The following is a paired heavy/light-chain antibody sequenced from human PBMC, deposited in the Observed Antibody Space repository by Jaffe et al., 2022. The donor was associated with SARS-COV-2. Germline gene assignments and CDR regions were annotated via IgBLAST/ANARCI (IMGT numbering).Heavy chain of an antibody. CDR1: GFTFSNYA. V-gene: IGHV3-23*01. CDR3: VKDQVMATIQLFDS. Sequence: EVQLLESGGGSVQPGGSLRLSCAASGFTFSNYAMSWVRRAPGKGLEWVSAISASGDDTYYADSVKGRFTISRANWKNTLYLEMNSLRAEDTAVYYCVKDQVMATIQLFDSWGQGTQVTVSS. D-gene: IGHD5-12*01. J-gene: IGHJ4*02. CDR2: ISASGDDT.
Light chain of an antibody. J-gene: IGLJ2*01. CDR3: QTWAIGNPYVV. Sequence: QLVLTQSPSASASLGASVKLTCTLSSGHSNYAIAWLQQQPEKGPRYLMKLNNDGSHTMGDGIPDRFSGSSSGAERYLTISSLQSDDEADYFCQTWAIGNPYVVFGGGTKLTVV. V-gene: IGLV4-69*01. CDR2: LNNDGSH. CDR1: SGHSNYA.